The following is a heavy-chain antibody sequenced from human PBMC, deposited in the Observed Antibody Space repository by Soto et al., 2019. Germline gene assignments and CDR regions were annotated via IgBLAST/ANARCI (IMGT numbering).Heavy chain of an antibody. D-gene: IGHD2-8*01. V-gene: IGHV1-58*01. J-gene: IGHJ4*02. CDR2: IGVGSGNR. CDR3: AALGVNFDH. CDR1: GFTFTSSA. Sequence: ASVKVSCKASGFTFTSSAVQWVRQARGQRLEWIGWIGVGSGNRHYAQKFQERVTITRDMSTNTAYMELSSLRSEDTAVYYCAALGVNFDHWGQGTLVTSPQ.